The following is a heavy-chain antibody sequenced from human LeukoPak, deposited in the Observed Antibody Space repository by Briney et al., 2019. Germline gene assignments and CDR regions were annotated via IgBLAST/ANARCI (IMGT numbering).Heavy chain of an antibody. J-gene: IGHJ4*02. D-gene: IGHD6-19*01. Sequence: SETLSLTCTVSGGSISSSSYYWGWIRQPPGKGLEWIGSIYYSGSTYYNPSLKSRVTISVDTSKNQFSLKLSSVTAADTAVYYCASSYSSGWYQYFDYWGQGTLVTVSS. CDR3: ASSYSSGWYQYFDY. CDR2: IYYSGST. CDR1: GGSISSSSYY. V-gene: IGHV4-39*07.